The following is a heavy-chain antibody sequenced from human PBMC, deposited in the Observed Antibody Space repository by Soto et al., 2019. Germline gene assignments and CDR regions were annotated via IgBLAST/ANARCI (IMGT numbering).Heavy chain of an antibody. Sequence: QVQLVQSGAEVKKPGSSVKVSCKASGGTFSSYAISWVRQAPGQGLEWMGGIIPIFGTANYAQKFQGRVTITADESTSTAYMELSSLRSEDTAVYYCAGDGREHIVVVTAIPYYYYYGMDVWGQGTTVTVSS. CDR2: IIPIFGTA. J-gene: IGHJ6*02. V-gene: IGHV1-69*01. CDR1: GGTFSSYA. D-gene: IGHD2-21*02. CDR3: AGDGREHIVVVTAIPYYYYYGMDV.